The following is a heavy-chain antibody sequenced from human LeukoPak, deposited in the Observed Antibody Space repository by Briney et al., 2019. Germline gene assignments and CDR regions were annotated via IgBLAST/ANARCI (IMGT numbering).Heavy chain of an antibody. CDR3: ARDAFRRGAGTTSRYFDY. CDR2: IYTSGST. Sequence: PSETLSLTCTVSGGSISSGSYYWSWIRQPAGKGLEWIGRIYTSGSTNYNPSLKSRVTISVDTSKNQFSLKLSSVTAADTAVYYCARDAFRRGAGTTSRYFDYWGQGTLVTVVS. V-gene: IGHV4-61*02. D-gene: IGHD1-1*01. J-gene: IGHJ4*02. CDR1: GGSISSGSYY.